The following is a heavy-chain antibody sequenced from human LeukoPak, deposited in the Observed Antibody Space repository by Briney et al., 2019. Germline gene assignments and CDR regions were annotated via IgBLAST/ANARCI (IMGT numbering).Heavy chain of an antibody. CDR1: GGSMTNYY. Sequence: SETLSLTCTVSGGSMTNYYWNWIRQPPGKGLKWIGYISASGTTNYNPSLMSRVTISVDTSKNQFSLKLSSVTAADTAVYYCARVGGCSGGGCYSGVYYYYYMDVWGKGTTVTVSS. CDR2: ISASGTT. D-gene: IGHD2-15*01. J-gene: IGHJ6*03. V-gene: IGHV4-4*09. CDR3: ARVGGCSGGGCYSGVYYYYYMDV.